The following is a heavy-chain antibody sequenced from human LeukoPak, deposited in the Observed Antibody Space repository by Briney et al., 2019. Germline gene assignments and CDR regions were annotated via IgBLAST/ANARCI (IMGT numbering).Heavy chain of an antibody. Sequence: SGTLSLTCTVSGGSISSYYWSWIRQPPGKGLEWIGYIYYSGSTNYNPSLKSRVTISVDTSKNQFSLKLSSVTAADTAVYYCARDRTLGYCSSTSCYPYYYYYGMDVWGQGTTVTVSS. CDR3: ARDRTLGYCSSTSCYPYYYYYGMDV. J-gene: IGHJ6*02. CDR2: IYYSGST. CDR1: GGSISSYY. V-gene: IGHV4-59*01. D-gene: IGHD2-2*01.